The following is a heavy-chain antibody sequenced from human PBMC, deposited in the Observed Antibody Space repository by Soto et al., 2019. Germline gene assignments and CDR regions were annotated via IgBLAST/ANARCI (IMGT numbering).Heavy chain of an antibody. V-gene: IGHV1-24*01. J-gene: IGHJ6*02. CDR1: GYTLTELS. D-gene: IGHD6-13*01. CDR3: ARDLNGSSSWPVPFYYYYGMDV. Sequence: ASVKVSCKVSGYTLTELSMHWVRQAPGKGLEWMGGFDPEDGETIYAQKFQGRVTITAGESTSTAYMELSSLRSEDTAVYYCARDLNGSSSWPVPFYYYYGMDVWGQGTTVTVSS. CDR2: FDPEDGET.